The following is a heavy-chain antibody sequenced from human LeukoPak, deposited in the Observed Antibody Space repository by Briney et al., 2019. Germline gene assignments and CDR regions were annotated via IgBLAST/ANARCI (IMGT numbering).Heavy chain of an antibody. CDR1: GFTFSNYC. CDR2: ISGSGGST. CDR3: AKDTGVYYGSGRSIFDY. V-gene: IGHV3-23*01. D-gene: IGHD3-10*01. Sequence: GGSLRLSCAASGFTFSNYCMSWVRQAPGKGLEWVSAISGSGGSTYYADSVKGRFTISRDNSKNTLYLQMNSLRAEDTAVYYCAKDTGVYYGSGRSIFDYWGQGTLVTDSS. J-gene: IGHJ4*02.